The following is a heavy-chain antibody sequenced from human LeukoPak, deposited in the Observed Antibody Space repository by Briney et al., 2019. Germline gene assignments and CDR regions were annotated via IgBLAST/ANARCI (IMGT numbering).Heavy chain of an antibody. D-gene: IGHD3-10*01. V-gene: IGHV4-38-2*02. J-gene: IGHJ4*02. CDR2: IYHSGST. Sequence: PSETLSLTCTVSGYSLSSGYYWGWIRQPPGKGLEWIGSIYHSGSTYYNPSLKSRVTISVDTSKNQFSLKLSSVTAADTAVYYCARVRGPMVRGVIDYWGQGTLVTVSS. CDR1: GYSLSSGYY. CDR3: ARVRGPMVRGVIDY.